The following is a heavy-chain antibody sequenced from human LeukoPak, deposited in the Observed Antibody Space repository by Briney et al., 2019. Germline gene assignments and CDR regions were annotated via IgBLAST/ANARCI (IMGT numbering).Heavy chain of an antibody. CDR3: ARESYSSGWFDP. J-gene: IGHJ5*02. D-gene: IGHD6-19*01. V-gene: IGHV4-31*03. Sequence: PSETLSLTCTVSGGSISSGGYYWSWIRQHPGKGLEWIGYIYYSGSTYYNPSLKSRVTISVDTSRNQFSLKLSSVTAADTAVYYCARESYSSGWFDPWGQGTPVTVSS. CDR2: IYYSGST. CDR1: GGSISSGGYY.